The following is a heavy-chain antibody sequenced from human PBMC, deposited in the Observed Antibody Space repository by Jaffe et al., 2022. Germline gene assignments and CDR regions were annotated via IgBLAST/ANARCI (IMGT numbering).Heavy chain of an antibody. CDR3: ARDSPSDIGTIFWNWFDP. D-gene: IGHD3-9*01. CDR1: GGSISSGSYY. CDR2: IYTSGST. J-gene: IGHJ5*02. Sequence: QVQLQESGPGLVKPSQTLSLTCTVSGGSISSGSYYWSWIRQPAGKGLEWIGRIYTSGSTNYNPSLKSRVTISVDTSKNQFSLKLSSVTAADTAVYYCARDSPSDIGTIFWNWFDPWGQGTLVTVSS. V-gene: IGHV4-61*02.